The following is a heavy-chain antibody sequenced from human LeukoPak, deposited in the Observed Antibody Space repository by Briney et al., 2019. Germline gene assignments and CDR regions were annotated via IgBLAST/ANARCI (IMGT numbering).Heavy chain of an antibody. D-gene: IGHD3-10*01. V-gene: IGHV3-23*01. J-gene: IGHJ5*02. CDR3: AKELAGYYGSGRGLFDP. Sequence: PGGSLRLSCAASGFTFSSYAMSWVRQAPGKGVEGVSAISGSGGSTYYADSVKGRFTISRDNSKNTLYLQMNSLRAEDTAVYYCAKELAGYYGSGRGLFDPWGQGTLVTVSS. CDR1: GFTFSSYA. CDR2: ISGSGGST.